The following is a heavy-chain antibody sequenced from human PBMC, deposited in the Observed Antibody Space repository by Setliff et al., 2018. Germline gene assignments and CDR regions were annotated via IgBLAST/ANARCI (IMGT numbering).Heavy chain of an antibody. V-gene: IGHV4-59*08. CDR3: AGSTVTQVDY. Sequence: SETLSLTCTVSGGSIRSYYWNWIRQPPGKGLEWIGYIYYSGSTNYNPSLKSRVTISVDTSKNRFSLKLSSVTAADTAVYYCAGSTVTQVDYWGQGTLVTVSS. J-gene: IGHJ4*02. CDR2: IYYSGST. CDR1: GGSIRSYY. D-gene: IGHD4-17*01.